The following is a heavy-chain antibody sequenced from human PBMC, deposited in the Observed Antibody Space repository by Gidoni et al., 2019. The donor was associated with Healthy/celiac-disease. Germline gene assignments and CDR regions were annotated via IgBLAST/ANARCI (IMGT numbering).Heavy chain of an antibody. D-gene: IGHD3-10*01. CDR1: GGSISSGGYY. Sequence: QVQLQESGPGLVKPSQTLSLTCTVSGGSISSGGYYCSCIRQHPGKGLEWIGYIYYSGSTYYNPSLKSRVTISVDTSKNQFSLKLSSVTAADTAVYYCARMVRGGQTAVAVPKYYFDYWGQGTLVTVSS. CDR2: IYYSGST. V-gene: IGHV4-31*03. J-gene: IGHJ4*02. CDR3: ARMVRGGQTAVAVPKYYFDY.